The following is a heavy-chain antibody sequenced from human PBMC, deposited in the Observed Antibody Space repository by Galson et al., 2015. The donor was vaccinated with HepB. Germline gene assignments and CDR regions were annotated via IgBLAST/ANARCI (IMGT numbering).Heavy chain of an antibody. V-gene: IGHV1-69*04. Sequence: SVKVSCKASGDTFSSNAISWVRQAPGQGLEWVGRIIPMFGVAKYAQKFQGRVTITADRSTATAYMELNSLRSEDTAVYYCARVQFGSGWSLDNWFDPWGQGTLVTVSS. CDR2: IIPMFGVA. J-gene: IGHJ5*02. CDR3: ARVQFGSGWSLDNWFDP. CDR1: GDTFSSNA. D-gene: IGHD6-19*01.